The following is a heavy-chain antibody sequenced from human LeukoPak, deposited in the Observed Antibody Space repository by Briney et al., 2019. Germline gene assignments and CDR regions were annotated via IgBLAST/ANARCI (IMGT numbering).Heavy chain of an antibody. Sequence: GGSLRLSCAASGFTFSNAWMSWVRQAPGKGLEWVGRIESKTDGGTTDYAAPVKGRFTISRDDSKNTLYLQMNSLKTEDTAVYYCTTDRPRCTNGVCYLGYYFDYWGQGTLVTVSS. CDR2: IESKTDGGTT. V-gene: IGHV3-15*04. CDR1: GFTFSNAW. D-gene: IGHD2-8*01. CDR3: TTDRPRCTNGVCYLGYYFDY. J-gene: IGHJ4*02.